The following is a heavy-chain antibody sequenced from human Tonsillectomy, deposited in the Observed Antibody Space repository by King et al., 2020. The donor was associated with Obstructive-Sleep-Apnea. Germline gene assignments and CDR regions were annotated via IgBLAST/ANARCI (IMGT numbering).Heavy chain of an antibody. J-gene: IGHJ5*02. CDR3: ARLDYDFWSGPGFDP. CDR2: IYPGDSDT. CDR1: GYSFTSYW. D-gene: IGHD3-3*01. Sequence: GQLVQSGAEVKKPGESLKISCKGSGYSFTSYWIGWVRQMPGKGLEWMGIIYPGDSDTIYSPSFQGQVTISADKSISTAYLQGSSLKASDTAMYYCARLDYDFWSGPGFDPWGQGTLVTVSS. V-gene: IGHV5-51*01.